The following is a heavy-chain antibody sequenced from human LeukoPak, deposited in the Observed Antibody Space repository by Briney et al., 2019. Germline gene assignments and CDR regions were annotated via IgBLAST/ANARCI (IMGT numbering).Heavy chain of an antibody. CDR2: ISYDGSNK. D-gene: IGHD2-15*01. CDR3: ARDQCSGGSCYLVDY. Sequence: PGGSLRLSCAASGFTFSSYAMHWVRQAPGKGMEWVAVISYDGSNKHYADSVKGRFTISRDNSKNTLYLQMNSLRAEDTAVYYCARDQCSGGSCYLVDYWGQGTLVTVSS. J-gene: IGHJ4*02. V-gene: IGHV3-30*04. CDR1: GFTFSSYA.